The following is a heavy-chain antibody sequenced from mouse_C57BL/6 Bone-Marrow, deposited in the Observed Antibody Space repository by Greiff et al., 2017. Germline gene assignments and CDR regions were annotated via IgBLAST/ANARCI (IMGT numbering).Heavy chain of an antibody. D-gene: IGHD3-2*02. CDR1: GFTFSSYA. Sequence: EVKLMESGGGLVKPGGSLKLSCAASGFTFSSYAMSWVRQTPEKRLEWVATISDGGSYTYYPDNVKGRFTISRDNAKNNLYLQMSHLKSEDTAMYYCARDHGSSGPYFDYWGQGTTLTVSS. CDR3: ARDHGSSGPYFDY. J-gene: IGHJ2*01. CDR2: ISDGGSYT. V-gene: IGHV5-4*01.